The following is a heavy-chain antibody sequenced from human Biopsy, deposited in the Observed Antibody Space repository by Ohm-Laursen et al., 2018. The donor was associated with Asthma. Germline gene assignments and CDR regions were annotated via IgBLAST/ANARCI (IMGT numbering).Heavy chain of an antibody. D-gene: IGHD1-26*01. CDR3: VHTLVGLKAFDF. Sequence: ATQTLTLTCTFSGFSHSTSGGGVGWIRQPPGKALEWLGSIYWDDDKRYSPSLQSRLTITRDTPKDQVVLTMTNMGPVDTGTYYCVHTLVGLKAFDFWGQGTLVTVSS. J-gene: IGHJ4*02. CDR1: GFSHSTSGGG. CDR2: IYWDDDK. V-gene: IGHV2-5*02.